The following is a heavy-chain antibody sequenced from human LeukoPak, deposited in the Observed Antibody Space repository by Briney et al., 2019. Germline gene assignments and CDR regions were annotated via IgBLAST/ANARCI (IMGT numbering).Heavy chain of an antibody. CDR1: GGSIKNFF. V-gene: IGHV4-59*01. CDR2: VHSSGAT. J-gene: IGHJ3*02. CDR3: ARVPPRRSLGKGGAFDI. Sequence: SETLSLTCGVSGGSIKNFFWSWVRQPPGKGLEWIGYVHSSGATYYSPSLTSRVTLSVDTSRNQFSLSLTSVTAADTAVYYCARVPPRRSLGKGGAFDIWGQRTMVTVSS. D-gene: IGHD4-23*01.